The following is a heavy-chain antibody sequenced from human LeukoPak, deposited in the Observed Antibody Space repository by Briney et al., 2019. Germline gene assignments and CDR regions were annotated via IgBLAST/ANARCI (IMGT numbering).Heavy chain of an antibody. Sequence: ASVKLSCTASGYTFTSYGISWVRHAPAQGIEWMGWISAYNGNTNNAQKNQGRVTITRHTSITKANMVLNRLSSDAKAVYYCARHSAGVSFDYLGQGGLVTVSS. V-gene: IGHV1-18*01. CDR1: GYTFTSYG. D-gene: IGHD2-15*01. CDR2: ISAYNGNT. CDR3: ARHSAGVSFDY. J-gene: IGHJ4*02.